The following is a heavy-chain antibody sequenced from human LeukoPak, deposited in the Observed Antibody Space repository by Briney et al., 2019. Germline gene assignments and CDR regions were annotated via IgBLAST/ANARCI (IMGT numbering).Heavy chain of an antibody. J-gene: IGHJ5*02. Sequence: GGSLRLSCAASGFTFSSNYMSWVRQAPGKGLEWVSVIYSGGSTYYADSVKGRFTISRDNSKNTLYLQMNSLRAEDTAVYYCARSPLEWRHWFDPWGQGTLVTVSS. V-gene: IGHV3-53*01. CDR3: ARSPLEWRHWFDP. CDR2: IYSGGST. D-gene: IGHD3-3*01. CDR1: GFTFSSNY.